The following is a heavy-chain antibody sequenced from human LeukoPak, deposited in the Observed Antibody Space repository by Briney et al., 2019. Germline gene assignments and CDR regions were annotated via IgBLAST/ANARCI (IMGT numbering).Heavy chain of an antibody. CDR3: AKDYSGSYKTEFDY. J-gene: IGHJ4*02. V-gene: IGHV3-9*01. Sequence: PGGSLRLSCAASGFTFDDYAMHWVRQAPGKGLEWVSGISRNSGSIGYADSVKGRFTISRDNAKNSLYLQMNSLRAEDTALYYCAKDYSGSYKTEFDYWGQGTLVTVSS. D-gene: IGHD1-26*01. CDR1: GFTFDDYA. CDR2: ISRNSGSI.